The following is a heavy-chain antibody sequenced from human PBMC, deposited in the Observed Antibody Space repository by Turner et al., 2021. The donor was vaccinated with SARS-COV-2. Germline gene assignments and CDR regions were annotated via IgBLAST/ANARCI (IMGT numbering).Heavy chain of an antibody. J-gene: IGHJ4*02. Sequence: VQLVESGGGVVQPGRSLRLSCAASGFTFSSYVMHWVRQAPGKGLEGVAVISYDGSNKYYADSVKGRFTISRDNSKNTLYLQMNSLRAENTAVYYCARDSGDFDYWGQGTLVTVSS. CDR2: ISYDGSNK. CDR1: GFTFSSYV. D-gene: IGHD3-10*01. V-gene: IGHV3-30-3*01. CDR3: ARDSGDFDY.